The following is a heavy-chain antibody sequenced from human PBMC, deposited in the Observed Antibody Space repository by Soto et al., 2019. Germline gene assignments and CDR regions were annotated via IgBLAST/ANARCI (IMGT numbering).Heavy chain of an antibody. CDR3: ARISGSSGWYFHEGGMDV. Sequence: PGESLKISCKGSGYSFTSYWIGWVRQMPGKGLEWMGIIYPGDSDTRYSPSFQGQVTISADKSISTAYLQWSSLKASDTAMYYCARISGSSGWYFHEGGMDVCGQRTTVTVSS. CDR2: IYPGDSDT. J-gene: IGHJ6*02. CDR1: GYSFTSYW. V-gene: IGHV5-51*01. D-gene: IGHD6-19*01.